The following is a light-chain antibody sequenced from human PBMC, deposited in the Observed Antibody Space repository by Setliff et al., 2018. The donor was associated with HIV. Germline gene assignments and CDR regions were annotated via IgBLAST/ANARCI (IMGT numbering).Light chain of an antibody. CDR2: QDN. Sequence: SYELTQPPSVSVPPGQTASITCSGEKLGDKYACWYQQKPGQSPVLVIYQDNKRPSGIPERFSGSNSGNTATLTISGTQAMDEADYYCQTWDSSTYVLFGGGTKVTVL. V-gene: IGLV3-1*01. J-gene: IGLJ2*01. CDR1: KLGDKY. CDR3: QTWDSSTYVL.